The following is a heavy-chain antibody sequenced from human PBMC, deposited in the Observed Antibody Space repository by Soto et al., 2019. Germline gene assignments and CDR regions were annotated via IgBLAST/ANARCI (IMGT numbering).Heavy chain of an antibody. J-gene: IGHJ3*02. Sequence: GGSLRLSCAASGFTFYDYAMHWVRQAPGKGLEWVSGISWNSGSIGYADSVKGRFTISRDNAKNSLYLQMNSLRAEDTALYYCAKGRGCSSTSCYADDAFDIWGQGTMVTVSS. CDR2: ISWNSGSI. CDR1: GFTFYDYA. V-gene: IGHV3-9*01. CDR3: AKGRGCSSTSCYADDAFDI. D-gene: IGHD2-2*01.